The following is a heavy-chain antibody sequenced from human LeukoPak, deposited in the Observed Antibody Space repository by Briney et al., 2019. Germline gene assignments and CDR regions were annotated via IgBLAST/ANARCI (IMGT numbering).Heavy chain of an antibody. CDR1: GGSFSGYY. D-gene: IGHD6-19*01. CDR3: ARGIAVAGTNWFDP. J-gene: IGHJ5*02. CDR2: INHSGST. V-gene: IGHV4-34*01. Sequence: PSETLSLTCAVYGGSFSGYYWSWIRQPPGKGLEWIGEINHSGSTNYNPSVKSRVTISVDASKNQFSLKLSSVTAADTAVYYCARGIAVAGTNWFDPWGQGTLVTVSS.